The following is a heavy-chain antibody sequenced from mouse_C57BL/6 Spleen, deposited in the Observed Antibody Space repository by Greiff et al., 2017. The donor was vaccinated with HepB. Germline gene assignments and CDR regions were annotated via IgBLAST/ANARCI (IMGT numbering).Heavy chain of an antibody. J-gene: IGHJ3*01. CDR2: IRLKSDNYAT. CDR1: GFTFSNYW. D-gene: IGHD2-4*01. Sequence: EVQVVESGGGLVQPGGSMKLSCVASGFTFSNYWMNWVRQSPEKGLEWVAQIRLKSDNYATHYAESVKGRFTISRDDSKSSVYLQMNNLRAEDTGIYYCTGTPDYDGPWFAYWGQGTLVTVSA. V-gene: IGHV6-3*01. CDR3: TGTPDYDGPWFAY.